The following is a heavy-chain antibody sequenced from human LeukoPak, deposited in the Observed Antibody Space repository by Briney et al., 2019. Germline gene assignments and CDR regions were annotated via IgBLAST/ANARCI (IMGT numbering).Heavy chain of an antibody. CDR2: IRGSGGST. J-gene: IGHJ4*02. CDR1: GFTFSNYA. CDR3: AKDKDIAAAGTRGYFDY. D-gene: IGHD6-13*01. Sequence: GGSLRLSCAASGFTFSNYAMSWVRQAPGKGLEWVSAIRGSGGSTYYADSVKGRFTISRDNSKNTLYLQMDSLRAEDTAVYYCAKDKDIAAAGTRGYFDYWGQGTLVTVSS. V-gene: IGHV3-23*01.